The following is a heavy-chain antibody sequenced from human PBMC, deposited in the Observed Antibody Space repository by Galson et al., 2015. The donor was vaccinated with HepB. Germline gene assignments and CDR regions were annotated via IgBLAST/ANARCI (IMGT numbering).Heavy chain of an antibody. CDR1: GGTFSRYA. Sequence: SVKVSCKASGGTFSRYAISWVRQAPGQGLGWMGGIIPIFGTANYAKKFQGRVTITADESTNTAYMELRSLRSDDTAVYYCARGAVAGRDDAFHIWGQGTKVTVSS. V-gene: IGHV1-69*13. CDR2: IIPIFGTA. CDR3: ARGAVAGRDDAFHI. D-gene: IGHD6-19*01. J-gene: IGHJ3*02.